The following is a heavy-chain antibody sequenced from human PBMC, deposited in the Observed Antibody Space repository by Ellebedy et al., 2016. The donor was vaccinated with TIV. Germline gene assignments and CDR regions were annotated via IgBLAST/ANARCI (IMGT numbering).Heavy chain of an antibody. CDR3: ARQASLPLDY. D-gene: IGHD2-21*01. CDR2: IHPGDSYI. V-gene: IGHV5-51*01. CDR1: GYSFSNYW. Sequence: GESLKISCTGSGYSFSNYWIGWVRQMPGKGLEWMGIIHPGDSYIKYSPSFQGQVTISADKSISTAYLQWSSLKASDTAMYYCARQASLPLDYWGQGTLVTVSS. J-gene: IGHJ4*02.